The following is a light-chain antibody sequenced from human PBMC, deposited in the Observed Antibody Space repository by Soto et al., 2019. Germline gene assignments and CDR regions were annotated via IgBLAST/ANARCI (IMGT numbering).Light chain of an antibody. CDR3: QHYNSYSEA. J-gene: IGKJ1*01. CDR1: QGIRND. Sequence: IQVTKSASSLSASVGDRVTISCRASQGIRNDLAWYQQKPGKAPKLLISGASTLQSGVPSRFSGSGSGTEFTLTISSLQPDDFATYYCQHYNSYSEAFGQGTKVDIK. CDR2: GAS. V-gene: IGKV1-17*01.